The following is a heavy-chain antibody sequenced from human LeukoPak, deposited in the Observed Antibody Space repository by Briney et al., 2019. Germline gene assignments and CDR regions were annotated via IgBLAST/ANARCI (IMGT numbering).Heavy chain of an antibody. J-gene: IGHJ4*02. D-gene: IGHD5-18*01. CDR1: GFTFSTFA. CDR3: ATYRQVLLPFES. V-gene: IGHV3-23*01. Sequence: QAGGSLRLPCAGSGFTFSTFAMIWVRQPPGKGLEWVSSIFPSGGEIHYADSVRGRFTISRDNSKSTLSLQMNSLRVEDTAIYYCATYRQVLLPFESWGQGTLVTVSS. CDR2: IFPSGGEI.